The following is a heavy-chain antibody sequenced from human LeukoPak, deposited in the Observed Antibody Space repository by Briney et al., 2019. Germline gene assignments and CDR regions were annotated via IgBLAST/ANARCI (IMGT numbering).Heavy chain of an antibody. V-gene: IGHV4-59*03. CDR1: GDSTSNFY. D-gene: IGHD2-8*01. Sequence: SETLSLTCTVSGDSTSNFYWNWIRQSPGEGLEWIGNIHYSGSSVYNPSLKSRGTISIDTSRRQFFLKLNSVTAADTAVYFCALAPNSNWFDFWGPGILVTVSS. J-gene: IGHJ5*01. CDR3: ALAPNSNWFDF. CDR2: IHYSGSS.